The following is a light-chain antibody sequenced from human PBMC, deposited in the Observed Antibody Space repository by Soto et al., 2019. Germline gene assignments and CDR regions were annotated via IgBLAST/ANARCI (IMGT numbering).Light chain of an antibody. Sequence: DIQMTQSPSTLPASGGDRVTITCRASQSVHSGLAWYQQKAGEPPKRLIYKATTFQSGVPSLLSGSGSGTEFSLNIRRLQPADFATYFCQQYDRSSSFGQGTRLEI. CDR2: KAT. CDR1: QSVHSG. V-gene: IGKV1-5*03. J-gene: IGKJ2*01. CDR3: QQYDRSSS.